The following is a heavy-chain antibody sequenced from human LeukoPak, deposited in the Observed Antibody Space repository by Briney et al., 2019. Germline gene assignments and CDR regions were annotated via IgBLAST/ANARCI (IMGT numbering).Heavy chain of an antibody. CDR1: GFTFSSYG. D-gene: IGHD3-9*01. CDR2: LRYDGSNK. J-gene: IGHJ3*02. Sequence: GGSLRLSCGASGFTFSSYGMHWVRQAPGKGLEWVAFLRYDGSNKYYADSVKGRFTISRDNSKNTLYLQMNSLRAGDTAMYYCAKEYDILTGYYASDIWGQGTMVTVSS. V-gene: IGHV3-30*02. CDR3: AKEYDILTGYYASDI.